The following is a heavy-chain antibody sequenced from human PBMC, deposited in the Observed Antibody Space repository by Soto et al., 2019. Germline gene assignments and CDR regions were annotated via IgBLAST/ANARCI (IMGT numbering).Heavy chain of an antibody. V-gene: IGHV3-33*08. Sequence: GGSLRLSCAASGFTFSSYGMHWVRQAPGKGLEWVAVIWYDGSNKYYADSMKGRFTISRDNSKNTLYLQMNSLRAEDTAVYYCAREGRYYGSGSYYYYYYYMDVWGKGTTVTVSS. D-gene: IGHD3-10*01. CDR3: AREGRYYGSGSYYYYYYYMDV. CDR1: GFTFSSYG. J-gene: IGHJ6*03. CDR2: IWYDGSNK.